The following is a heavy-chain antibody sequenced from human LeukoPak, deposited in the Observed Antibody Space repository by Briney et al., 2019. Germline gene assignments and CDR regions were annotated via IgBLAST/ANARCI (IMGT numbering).Heavy chain of an antibody. CDR3: ARDSPHPYYDFWSGYRYYYGMDV. CDR2: ISSSSSTI. J-gene: IGHJ6*02. V-gene: IGHV3-48*02. D-gene: IGHD3-3*01. Sequence: TGGSLRLSCAASGFTFSSYSMNWVRQAPGKGLEWVSYISSSSSTIYYADSVKGRFTISRDNAKNSLYLQMNSLRDEDTAVYYCARDSPHPYYDFWSGYRYYYGMDVWGQGTTVTVSS. CDR1: GFTFSSYS.